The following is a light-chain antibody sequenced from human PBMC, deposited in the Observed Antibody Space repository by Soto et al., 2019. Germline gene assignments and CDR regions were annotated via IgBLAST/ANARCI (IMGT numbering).Light chain of an antibody. CDR2: EGD. CDR3: CSFARSSTFYV. J-gene: IGLJ1*01. CDR1: SSDVGSSNL. V-gene: IGLV2-23*01. Sequence: QSALTQPASVSGSPGQSITISCSGTSSDVGSSNLVSWYQQHPGKAPKLIIFEGDRRPSGVSGGFSGSKSGNTASLTISGLQAEDEADYYCCSFARSSTFYVFGTGTKLTVL.